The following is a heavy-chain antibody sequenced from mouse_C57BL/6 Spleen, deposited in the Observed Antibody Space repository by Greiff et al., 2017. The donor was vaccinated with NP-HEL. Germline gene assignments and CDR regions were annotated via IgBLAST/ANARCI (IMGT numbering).Heavy chain of an antibody. V-gene: IGHV5-9-1*02. CDR1: GFTFSSYA. Sequence: EVQVVESGEGLVKPGGSLKLSCAASGFTFSSYAMSWVRQTPEKRLEWVAYISSGGDYIYYADTVKGRFTISRDNARNTLYLQMSSLKSEDTAMYYCTREDNDHYYAMDYWGQGTSVTVSS. CDR2: ISSGGDYI. D-gene: IGHD2-3*01. CDR3: TREDNDHYYAMDY. J-gene: IGHJ4*01.